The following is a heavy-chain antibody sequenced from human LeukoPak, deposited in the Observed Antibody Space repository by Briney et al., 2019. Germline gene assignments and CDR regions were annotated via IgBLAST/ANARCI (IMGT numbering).Heavy chain of an antibody. V-gene: IGHV3-7*01. CDR2: IKADGSEK. CDR3: ARADYSGRIFDH. D-gene: IGHD1-26*01. Sequence: GGSLRLSCAASEFIFSRYWMTWVRQAPGKGLEWVANIKADGSEKYYVASVKGRFTISRDNAKNSLYLQMNSLRAEDTAVYYCARADYSGRIFDHWGQGTLVTFSS. J-gene: IGHJ4*02. CDR1: EFIFSRYW.